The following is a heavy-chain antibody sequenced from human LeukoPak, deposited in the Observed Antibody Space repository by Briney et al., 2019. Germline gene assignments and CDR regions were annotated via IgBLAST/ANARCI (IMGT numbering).Heavy chain of an antibody. J-gene: IGHJ4*02. V-gene: IGHV4-38-2*02. CDR3: ASGRGRLGGNSEYYFDY. D-gene: IGHD4-23*01. Sequence: SETLSLTCTVSGYSISSGYYWGWIRQPPGKGLEWIGSIYHSGSTYYNPSLKSRVTISVDTSKNQFSLKPSSVTAADTAVYYCASGRGRLGGNSEYYFDYWGQGTLVTVSS. CDR1: GYSISSGYY. CDR2: IYHSGST.